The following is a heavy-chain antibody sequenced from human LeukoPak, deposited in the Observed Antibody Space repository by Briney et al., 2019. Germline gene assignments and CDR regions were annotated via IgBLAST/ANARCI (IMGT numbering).Heavy chain of an antibody. CDR2: INHSGST. CDR1: GGSFSGYY. D-gene: IGHD3-9*01. J-gene: IGHJ5*02. CDR3: AREADCDILTGASWFDP. V-gene: IGHV4-34*01. Sequence: PSETLSLTCAVSGGSFSGYYWSWIRQPPGKGLEWIGEINHSGSTNYNPSLKSRVTISVDTSKNQFSLKLSSVTAADTAVYYCAREADCDILTGASWFDPWGQGTLVTVSS.